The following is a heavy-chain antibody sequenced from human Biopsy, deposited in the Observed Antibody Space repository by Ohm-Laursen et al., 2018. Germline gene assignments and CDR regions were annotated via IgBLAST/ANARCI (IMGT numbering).Heavy chain of an antibody. CDR2: IYNTGST. CDR1: GGFISTYY. D-gene: IGHD3-22*01. V-gene: IGHV4-4*07. J-gene: IGHJ3*02. Sequence: TLSLTCAVSGGFISTYYWNWIRQPAGKALEWIGRIYNTGSTNYNPSLQSRVTMSVDTSKNQFSLKMSSVTAADTAVYYCARDPPYYENNGYGAFDMWGQGTMVTVSS. CDR3: ARDPPYYENNGYGAFDM.